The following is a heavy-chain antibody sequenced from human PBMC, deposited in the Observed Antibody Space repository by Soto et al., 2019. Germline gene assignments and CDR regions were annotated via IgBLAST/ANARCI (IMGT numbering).Heavy chain of an antibody. Sequence: SETLSLTCTVSGGSISSKYWSWIRQPPGKGLEWIGYIYYSGSTKYNPSLKSRVTISVDTSKNQFSLKLSSVTAADTAVYYCARVVPANEAFDIWGQGTMVTVSS. J-gene: IGHJ3*02. CDR3: ARVVPANEAFDI. CDR1: GGSISSKY. CDR2: IYYSGST. V-gene: IGHV4-59*01.